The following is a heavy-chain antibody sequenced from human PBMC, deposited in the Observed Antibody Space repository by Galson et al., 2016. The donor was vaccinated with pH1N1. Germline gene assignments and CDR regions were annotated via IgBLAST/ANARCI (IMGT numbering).Heavy chain of an antibody. V-gene: IGHV3-53*01. J-gene: IGHJ4*02. Sequence: SLRLSCAPSGFSVSNNHMSWVRQAPGKGLEWVSVIYRGGSTYYADPLEGRFTISRDDSKNMLYLQMNSLRVDDTAIYYCTGTLLSFGEPNNADFWGQGTQVTVSS. CDR1: GFSVSNNH. D-gene: IGHD3-10*01. CDR2: IYRGGST. CDR3: TGTLLSFGEPNNADF.